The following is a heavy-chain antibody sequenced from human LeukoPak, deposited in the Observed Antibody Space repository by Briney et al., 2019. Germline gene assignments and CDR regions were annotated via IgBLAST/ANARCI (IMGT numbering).Heavy chain of an antibody. V-gene: IGHV4-39*01. J-gene: IGHJ5*02. CDR2: IYYSGST. CDR3: ARHLEAPGLLWFGELFRGAWFDP. Sequence: PSETLSLTCTVSGGSISSSSYYWGWIRQPPGTGLEWIGSIYYSGSTYYNPSLKSRVTISVDTSKNQFSLKLSSVTAADTAVYYCARHLEAPGLLWFGELFRGAWFDPWGQGTLVTVSS. CDR1: GGSISSSSYY. D-gene: IGHD3-10*01.